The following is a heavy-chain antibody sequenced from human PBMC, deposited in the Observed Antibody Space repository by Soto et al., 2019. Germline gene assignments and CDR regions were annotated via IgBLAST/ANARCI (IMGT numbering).Heavy chain of an antibody. CDR3: AREEREGAAAGTVSVY. Sequence: ASVKVSCKASGGTFSSYAISWVRQAPGQGLEWMGGIISIFGTANYAQKFQGRVTITADESTSTAYIEQSSLRSEDTAVYYCAREEREGAAAGTVSVYWGQGTMVTVSS. D-gene: IGHD6-13*01. V-gene: IGHV1-69*13. J-gene: IGHJ4*02. CDR1: GGTFSSYA. CDR2: IISIFGTA.